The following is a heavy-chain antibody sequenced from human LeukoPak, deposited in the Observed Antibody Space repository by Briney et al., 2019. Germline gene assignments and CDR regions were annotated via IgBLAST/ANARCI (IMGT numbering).Heavy chain of an antibody. J-gene: IGHJ4*02. CDR3: AKDEGPQWLVPFDY. D-gene: IGHD6-19*01. CDR1: GFTSDDYA. CDR2: ISWNSGSI. V-gene: IGHV3-9*02. Sequence: GRSLRLSCAASGFTSDDYAMHWVRQAPGKGLEGVSGISWNSGSIGYADSVKGRFTISRDNAKNSLYLQMNSLRAEDTALYYCAKDEGPQWLVPFDYWGQGTLVTVSS.